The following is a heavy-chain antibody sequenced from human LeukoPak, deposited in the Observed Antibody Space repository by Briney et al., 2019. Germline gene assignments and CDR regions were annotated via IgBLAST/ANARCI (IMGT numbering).Heavy chain of an antibody. CDR3: ARYGLPKRDMRRVTNAFDI. CDR1: GGSISSSSYY. D-gene: IGHD3-10*01. J-gene: IGHJ3*02. V-gene: IGHV4-39*01. Sequence: SETLSLTCTVSGGSISSSSYYWGWIRQPPGKGLEWIGSIYYSGSTYYNPSLKSRVTISVDTSKNQFSLKLSSVTAADTAVYYCARYGLPKRDMRRVTNAFDIWGQGTMVTVSS. CDR2: IYYSGST.